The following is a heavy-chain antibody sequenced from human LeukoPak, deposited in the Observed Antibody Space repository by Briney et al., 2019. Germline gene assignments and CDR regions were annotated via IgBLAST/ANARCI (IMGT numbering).Heavy chain of an antibody. CDR3: ARSTYCSSTSCYVGDAFDI. CDR2: ISAYNGNT. Sequence: GASVKVSCKASGYTFTSYGISWVRQAPGQGLEWMGWISAYNGNTNYAQKLQGRVTMTTDTSTSTAYMELRSLRSDDTAVYYCARSTYCSSTSCYVGDAFDIWGQGTMVTVSS. J-gene: IGHJ3*02. V-gene: IGHV1-18*01. CDR1: GYTFTSYG. D-gene: IGHD2-2*01.